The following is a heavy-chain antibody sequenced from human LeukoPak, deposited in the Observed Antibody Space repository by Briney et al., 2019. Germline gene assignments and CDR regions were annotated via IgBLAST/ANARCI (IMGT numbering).Heavy chain of an antibody. CDR2: LIPICGTA. Sequence: SLKVSWKASGGTFSSYAISWVRQAPGQLLEWIAGLIPICGTANYGQQFQGRVTITADESTSTAYMELSSLRSVFFFKQKTAYEFLTGYPFDYWGQGTLVTVSS. V-gene: IGHV1-69*13. D-gene: IGHD3-9*01. J-gene: IGHJ4*02. CDR1: GGTFSSYA. CDR3: AYEFLTGYPFDY.